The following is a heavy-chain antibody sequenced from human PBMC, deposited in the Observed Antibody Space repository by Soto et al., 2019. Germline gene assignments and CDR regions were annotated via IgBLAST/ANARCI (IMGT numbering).Heavy chain of an antibody. J-gene: IGHJ4*02. CDR2: IIPIFGTA. CDR1: GGTFSSYA. V-gene: IGHV1-69*13. Sequence: ASVKVSCKASGGTFSSYAISWVRQAPGQGLEWMGGIIPIFGTANYAQKFQGRVTITADESTSTAYMELSSLRSEDTAVYYCARESAYLPYTAMVRHFDYWGQGTLVTVSS. CDR3: ARESAYLPYTAMVRHFDY. D-gene: IGHD5-18*01.